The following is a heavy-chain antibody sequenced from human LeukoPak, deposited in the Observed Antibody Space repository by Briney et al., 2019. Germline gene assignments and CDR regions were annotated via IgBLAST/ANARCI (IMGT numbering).Heavy chain of an antibody. CDR1: GYLFTSFW. CDR3: ARSRSRGFDY. D-gene: IGHD1-26*01. CDR2: IYPRDSDT. V-gene: IGHV5-51*01. Sequence: GESLQISCKGSGYLFTSFWIAWVRQMPGKGLECMGIIYPRDSDTTYSPSFQGQVTISADKSISTAYLQLSSLKASDTAMYYCARSRSRGFDYWGQGTLVTVSS. J-gene: IGHJ4*02.